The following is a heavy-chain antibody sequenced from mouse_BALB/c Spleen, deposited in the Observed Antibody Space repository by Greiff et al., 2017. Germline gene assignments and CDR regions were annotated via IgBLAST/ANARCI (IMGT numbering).Heavy chain of an antibody. CDR2: INPYNDGT. Sequence: EVHLVESGPELVKPGASVKMSCKASGYTFTSYVMHWVKQKPGQGLEWIGYINPYNDGTKYNEKFKGKATLTSDKSSSTAYMELSSLTSEDSAVYYCARCYGNYDYAMDYWGQGTSVTVSS. J-gene: IGHJ4*01. D-gene: IGHD2-1*01. CDR3: ARCYGNYDYAMDY. V-gene: IGHV1-14*01. CDR1: GYTFTSYV.